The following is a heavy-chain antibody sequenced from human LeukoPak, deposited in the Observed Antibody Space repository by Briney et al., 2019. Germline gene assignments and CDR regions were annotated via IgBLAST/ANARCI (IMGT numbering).Heavy chain of an antibody. V-gene: IGHV3-7*01. CDR3: VRESRPGGAMGLYHNLDY. CDR2: IKEDGTEK. D-gene: IGHD1-1*01. CDR1: GFTFSDFW. Sequence: PGGSLRLSCAGSGFTFSDFWMTWVRQTPGKGLEWVANIKEDGTEKNLVDSVKGRFTISRDNTKNLLFLKMNNLRGDDTAIYYCVRESRPGGAMGLYHNLDYWSQGTLVAVSS. J-gene: IGHJ4*02.